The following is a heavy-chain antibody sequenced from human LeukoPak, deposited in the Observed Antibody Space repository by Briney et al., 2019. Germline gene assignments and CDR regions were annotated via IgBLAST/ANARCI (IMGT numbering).Heavy chain of an antibody. CDR3: ARDRALYDSRRGYYYTEDDY. J-gene: IGHJ4*02. V-gene: IGHV3-7*01. CDR2: INQDGSEK. D-gene: IGHD3-22*01. Sequence: GGSLRLSCAASGFTFSTYWMSWVRQAPGKGLEWVANINQDGSEKYSVDSVKGRFTISRDNAKSTLYLQMNSLRADDTAVYYCARDRALYDSRRGYYYTEDDYWGQGTLVTVSS. CDR1: GFTFSTYW.